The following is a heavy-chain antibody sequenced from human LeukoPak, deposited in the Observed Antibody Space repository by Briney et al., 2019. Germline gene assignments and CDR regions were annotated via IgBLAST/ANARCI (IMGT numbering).Heavy chain of an antibody. J-gene: IGHJ6*02. CDR2: ISWNSGSI. CDR3: AKDMTYSGYDYGMDV. D-gene: IGHD5-12*01. Sequence: GGSLRLSCAASGFTFDDYAMHWVRQAPGKGLEWVSGISWNSGSIGYADSVKGRFTISRDNAKNSLYLQMNSLRAEDTALYYCAKDMTYSGYDYGMDVWGQGTTVTVSS. CDR1: GFTFDDYA. V-gene: IGHV3-9*01.